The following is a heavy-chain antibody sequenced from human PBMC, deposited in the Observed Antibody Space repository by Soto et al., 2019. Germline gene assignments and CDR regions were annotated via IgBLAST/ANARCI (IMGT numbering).Heavy chain of an antibody. CDR3: AKGGIKPVDYYFNYYALDV. CDR2: ISGSGGET. CDR1: GFTFSSHA. D-gene: IGHD3-10*01. J-gene: IGHJ6*02. Sequence: GGSLRLSCAASGFTFSSHAMSWVRQAPGKGLEWVSAISGSGGETHYADSVRGRFTISRDNPKNTLSLQMHSLRAEDTALYYCAKGGIKPVDYYFNYYALDVWGQGTTVTVSS. V-gene: IGHV3-23*01.